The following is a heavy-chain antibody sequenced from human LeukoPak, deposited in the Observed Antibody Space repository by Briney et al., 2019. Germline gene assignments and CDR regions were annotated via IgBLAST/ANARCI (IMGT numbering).Heavy chain of an antibody. V-gene: IGHV4-59*12. CDR1: GGSISSYY. J-gene: IGHJ6*03. CDR2: IYYSGST. D-gene: IGHD3-10*01. CDR3: ARLLHYYYYYYMDV. Sequence: PSETLSLTCTVSGGSISSYYWSWIRQPPGKGLEWIGYIYYSGSTNYNLSLKSRVTISVDTSKNQFSLKLSSVTAADTAVYYCARLLHYYYYYYMDVWGKGTTVTISS.